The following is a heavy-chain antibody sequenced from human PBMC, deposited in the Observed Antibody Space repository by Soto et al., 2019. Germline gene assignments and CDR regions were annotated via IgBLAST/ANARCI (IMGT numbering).Heavy chain of an antibody. CDR3: ARAGGTWFGELLQVWGMDV. Sequence: QVQLQESGPGLVKPSQTLSLTCTISGGSISSGSDCWSWIRQHPGKGLEWIGYIYYSGSTYYNPSPKSRVTISVDTSKNQFSLKLSSVTAADTAVYYCARAGGTWFGELLQVWGMDVWGQGTTVTVSS. V-gene: IGHV4-31*03. D-gene: IGHD3-10*01. CDR2: IYYSGST. J-gene: IGHJ6*02. CDR1: GGSISSGSDC.